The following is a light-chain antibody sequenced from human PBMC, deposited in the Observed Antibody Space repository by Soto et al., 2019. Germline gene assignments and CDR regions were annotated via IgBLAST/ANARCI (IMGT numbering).Light chain of an antibody. Sequence: IALTQSPGTLSLSPGETATLSCRAIQIVTSNYLAWYQQKPGQAPRLLIYDASNRATGIPARFSGSGAGTDFTLTISSLEPEDFAVYYCQQRSNWPPITFGQGTRLEIK. CDR2: DAS. V-gene: IGKV3-11*01. CDR1: QIVTSNY. CDR3: QQRSNWPPIT. J-gene: IGKJ5*01.